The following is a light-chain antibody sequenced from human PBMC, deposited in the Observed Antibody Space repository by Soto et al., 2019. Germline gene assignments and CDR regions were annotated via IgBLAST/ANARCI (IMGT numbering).Light chain of an antibody. CDR2: QTS. V-gene: IGKV3-11*01. CDR1: QSVGSS. J-gene: IGKJ1*01. Sequence: EIVLTQSPATLSLSPGERATLFCRASQSVGSSLAWYQQKLGQAPRLLIYQTSIRAAGIPARFSASGTGTDFTLTISGVQPEDFAVYYCHQRQSWPRTFVQGTKVDI. CDR3: HQRQSWPRT.